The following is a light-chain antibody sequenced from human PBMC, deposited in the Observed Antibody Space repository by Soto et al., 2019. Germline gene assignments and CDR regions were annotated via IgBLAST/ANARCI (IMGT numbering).Light chain of an antibody. CDR3: SSYTSSAPFYV. J-gene: IGLJ1*01. CDR1: STDVDGYDY. Sequence: QSALTQPASVSGSPGQSITISCTGASTDVDGYDYVSWYQQHPGQAPKLMIYDVNNRPSGVSYRFSGSKSRDTASLTISGLQAEDDADYYCSSYTSSAPFYVFGTGAMLTVL. V-gene: IGLV2-14*03. CDR2: DVN.